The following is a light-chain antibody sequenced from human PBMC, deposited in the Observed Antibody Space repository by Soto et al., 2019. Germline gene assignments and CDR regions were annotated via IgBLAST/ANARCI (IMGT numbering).Light chain of an antibody. J-gene: IGKJ1*01. CDR3: QQYVTSPWT. Sequence: EIVLTQSPGTLSLSPGERATLSCRASQTVSGSYLAWYQQKPGQAPRLLIYGASSRATGIPDRFSGSGSGTDFTLTISRLAPEDFAVYYCQQYVTSPWTLGQGTKVEIK. CDR1: QTVSGSY. V-gene: IGKV3-20*01. CDR2: GAS.